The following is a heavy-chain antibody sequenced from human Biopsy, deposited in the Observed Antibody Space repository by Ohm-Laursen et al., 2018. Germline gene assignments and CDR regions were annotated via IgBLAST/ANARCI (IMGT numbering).Heavy chain of an antibody. Sequence: VKISCKASGVIFSRYVMSWVRQAPGQGLEWMGRIIPLLGITNYAERFQGRVTISVDRSTSTAYMELSSLKSEDTAVYYCAREYPEGDVWGQGTSVTVSS. V-gene: IGHV1-69*10. D-gene: IGHD2-2*02. CDR1: GVIFSRYV. J-gene: IGHJ6*02. CDR2: IIPLLGIT. CDR3: AREYPEGDV.